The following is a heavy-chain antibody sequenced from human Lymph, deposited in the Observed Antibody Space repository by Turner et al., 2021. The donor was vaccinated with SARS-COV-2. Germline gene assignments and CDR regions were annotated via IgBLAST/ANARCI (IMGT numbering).Heavy chain of an antibody. V-gene: IGHV1-24*01. CDR2: FDPEDGET. CDR3: ATVLCSGGSCYYYGMDV. CDR1: GYTLTELS. D-gene: IGHD2-15*01. J-gene: IGHJ6*02. Sequence: QVQLVQSGAEVTKPGASMTVSCKVSGYTLTELSMHWVRQAPGKGLEWVGGFDPEDGETIYAQKFQGRVTMTEDTSTDTAYMELSSLRSEDTAVYYCATVLCSGGSCYYYGMDVWGQGTTVTVSS.